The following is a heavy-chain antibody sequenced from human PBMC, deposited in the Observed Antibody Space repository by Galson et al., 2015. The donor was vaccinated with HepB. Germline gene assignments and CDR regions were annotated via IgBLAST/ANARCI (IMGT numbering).Heavy chain of an antibody. J-gene: IGHJ3*02. D-gene: IGHD6-13*01. CDR3: ARGFLPHSSSWYVGPYDAFDI. CDR2: IWYDGSNK. Sequence: SLRLSCAASGFTFSSYGMHWVRQAPGKGLEWVAVIWYDGSNKYYADSVKGRFTISRDNSKNTLYLQMNSLRAEDTAVYYCARGFLPHSSSWYVGPYDAFDIWGQGTMVTVSS. CDR1: GFTFSSYG. V-gene: IGHV3-33*08.